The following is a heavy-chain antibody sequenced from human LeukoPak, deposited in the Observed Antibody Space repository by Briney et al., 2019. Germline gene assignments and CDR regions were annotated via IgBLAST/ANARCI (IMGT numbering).Heavy chain of an antibody. D-gene: IGHD1-26*01. J-gene: IGHJ4*02. CDR3: ARPQRAMGAGGYYFDY. CDR1: GGSISSSSYY. Sequence: SETLSLTCTVSGGSISSSSYYWGWIRQPPGKGLEWLGSIYYSGSTYYNPSLKSRVTISVDTSKNQFSLKLSSVTAADTAVYYCARPQRAMGAGGYYFDYWGQGTLVTVSS. CDR2: IYYSGST. V-gene: IGHV4-39*01.